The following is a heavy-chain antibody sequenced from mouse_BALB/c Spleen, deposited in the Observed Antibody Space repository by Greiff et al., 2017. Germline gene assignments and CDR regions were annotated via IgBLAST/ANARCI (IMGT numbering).Heavy chain of an antibody. CDR1: GYSFTGYY. D-gene: IGHD4-1*01. CDR2: ISCYNGAT. J-gene: IGHJ2*01. V-gene: IGHV1S34*01. Sequence: LVTPGASVKISCKASGYSFTGYYMPWVKQSHGTGLEWLGYISCYNGATSYNLQFKGKATFTLDTSSSTAYMQFNSLTSEDSAVYYCARSWERDFDDWGQGTTLTVSS. CDR3: ARSWERDFDD.